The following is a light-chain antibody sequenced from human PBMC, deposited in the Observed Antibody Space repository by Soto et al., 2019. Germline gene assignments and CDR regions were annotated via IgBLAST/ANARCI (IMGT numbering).Light chain of an antibody. CDR1: SSDVGGYNY. V-gene: IGLV2-11*01. J-gene: IGLJ3*02. CDR3: CSYAGSSTLV. Sequence: QSALTQPRSVSGSPGQSVTISCTGTSSDVGGYNYVSWYQQYPGKAPKLMIYDVIKRPSGVPDRFSGSKSGNTASLTISVLQAEDEADYYCCSYAGSSTLVFGGGTKLTVL. CDR2: DVI.